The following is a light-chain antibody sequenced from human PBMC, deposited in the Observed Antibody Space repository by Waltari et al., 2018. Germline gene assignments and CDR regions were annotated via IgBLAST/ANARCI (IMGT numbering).Light chain of an antibody. J-gene: IGLJ2*01. Sequence: QSALTQPASMSGSPGQSITISCSGTRGDVGRYDSVSWYQQHPGKAPKLIIYDVSKRPSGVSNRFSGSKSGNTASLTSSGLQAEDEADYYCGSYTSSNTLIFGGGTKLTVL. CDR2: DVS. CDR1: RGDVGRYDS. CDR3: GSYTSSNTLI. V-gene: IGLV2-14*01.